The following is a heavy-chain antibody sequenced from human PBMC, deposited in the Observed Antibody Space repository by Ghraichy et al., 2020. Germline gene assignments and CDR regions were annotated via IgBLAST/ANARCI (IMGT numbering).Heavy chain of an antibody. V-gene: IGHV4-61*02. Sequence: SETLSLTCTVSGDSFSSPNYYWTWIRQPAGKGLEWIGRVYASGSANYNSSLRSRVTMSVDTSKSQFSLTLNSMTASDAAVYYCARGSGVVAQSAIVPEDKGYHYIDVWGRGTTVTVSS. CDR3: ARGSGVVAQSAIVPEDKGYHYIDV. D-gene: IGHD1-26*01. J-gene: IGHJ6*03. CDR1: GDSFSSPNYY. CDR2: VYASGSA.